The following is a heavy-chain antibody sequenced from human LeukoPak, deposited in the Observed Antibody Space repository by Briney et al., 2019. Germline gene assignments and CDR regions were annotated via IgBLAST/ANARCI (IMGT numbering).Heavy chain of an antibody. CDR3: AKDTGLAAAGTLDY. V-gene: IGHV3-23*01. J-gene: IGHJ4*02. CDR1: GFTFSNYA. CDR2: ISGSGGSR. Sequence: GGSLRLSCAVSGFTFSNYAMSWVRQAPGKGLEWVSTISGSGGSRYYADSVKGRFTISRDNSKNTLYLQMNSLRAEDTAVYYCAKDTGLAAAGTLDYWGQGTLVTVSS. D-gene: IGHD6-13*01.